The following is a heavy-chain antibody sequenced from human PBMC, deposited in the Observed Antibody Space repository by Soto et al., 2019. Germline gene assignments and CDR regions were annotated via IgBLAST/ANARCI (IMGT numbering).Heavy chain of an antibody. CDR3: ATYGDTAMGLWFDP. J-gene: IGHJ5*02. V-gene: IGHV1-3*01. CDR1: GYTFTSYA. CDR2: INAGNGNT. D-gene: IGHD5-18*01. Sequence: GASVKVSCKAPGYTFTSYAMHWVRQAPGQRLEWMGWINAGNGNTKYSQKFQGRVTITRDTSASTAYMELSSLRSEDTAVYYCATYGDTAMGLWFDPWGQGTLVTVSS.